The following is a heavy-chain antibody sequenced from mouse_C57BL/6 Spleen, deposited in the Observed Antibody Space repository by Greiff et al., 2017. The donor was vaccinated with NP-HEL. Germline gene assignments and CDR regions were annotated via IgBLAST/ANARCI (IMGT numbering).Heavy chain of an antibody. V-gene: IGHV1-52*01. J-gene: IGHJ2*01. D-gene: IGHD2-1*01. Sequence: QVQLKQPGAELVRPGSSVKLSCKASGYTFTSYWMHWVKQRPIQGLEWIGNIDPSDSETHYNQKFKDKATLTVDKSSSTAYMQLSSLTSEDSAVYYGARGGLYGNLDYWGQGTTLTVSS. CDR1: GYTFTSYW. CDR2: IDPSDSET. CDR3: ARGGLYGNLDY.